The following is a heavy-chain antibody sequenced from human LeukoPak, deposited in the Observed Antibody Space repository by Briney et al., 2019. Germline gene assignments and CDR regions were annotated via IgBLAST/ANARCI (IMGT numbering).Heavy chain of an antibody. Sequence: GGSLRLSCAASGFTFSSYEMNWVRQAPGKGLEWVSYISSSGSTIYYADSVKGRFTISRDNAKNSLYLQMNSLRAEDTAVCYCASEGYDYGDYWGQGTLVTVSS. CDR2: ISSSGSTI. CDR1: GFTFSSYE. D-gene: IGHD2-15*01. J-gene: IGHJ4*02. V-gene: IGHV3-48*03. CDR3: ASEGYDYGDY.